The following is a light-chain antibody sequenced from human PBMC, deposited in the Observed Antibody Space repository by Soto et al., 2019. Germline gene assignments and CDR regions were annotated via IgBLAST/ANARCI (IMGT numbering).Light chain of an antibody. J-gene: IGKJ2*01. CDR3: QQYCRSPPRT. Sequence: EIVLTQSPGTLSLSPGERATLSCTASQSVNYVAWYQPKAGQGPRLLIYGASNRATGIPDRFSASGSGTDFALTISRLEPEESAVYYCQQYCRSPPRTFGQGTKLEIK. CDR1: QSVNY. CDR2: GAS. V-gene: IGKV3-20*01.